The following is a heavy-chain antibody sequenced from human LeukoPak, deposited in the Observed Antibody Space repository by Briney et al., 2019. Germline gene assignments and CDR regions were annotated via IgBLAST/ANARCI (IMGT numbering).Heavy chain of an antibody. D-gene: IGHD4-17*01. Sequence: ASVKVSCKASGYTFTSYGISWVRQAPGQGLEWMGRIIPILGIANYAQKFQGRVTITADKSTSTAYMELSSLRSEDTAVYYCARDEATDDYGDYQYYFDYWGQGTLVTVSS. V-gene: IGHV1-69*04. CDR2: IIPILGIA. CDR3: ARDEATDDYGDYQYYFDY. CDR1: GYTFTSYG. J-gene: IGHJ4*02.